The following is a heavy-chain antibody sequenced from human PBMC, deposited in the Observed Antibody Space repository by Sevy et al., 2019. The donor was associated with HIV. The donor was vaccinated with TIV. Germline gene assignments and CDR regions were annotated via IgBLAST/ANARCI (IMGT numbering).Heavy chain of an antibody. CDR2: ISGSGGST. Sequence: GGSLRLSCAASGFTFSSYAMSWVRQAPGKGLEWVSAISGSGGSTYYADSVKGRFTISSDNSKNTLYLQMNSLRAEDTAVYYCAKALGCSSTSCYHYYYYGMDVWGQGTTVTVSS. V-gene: IGHV3-23*01. CDR1: GFTFSSYA. J-gene: IGHJ6*02. D-gene: IGHD2-2*01. CDR3: AKALGCSSTSCYHYYYYGMDV.